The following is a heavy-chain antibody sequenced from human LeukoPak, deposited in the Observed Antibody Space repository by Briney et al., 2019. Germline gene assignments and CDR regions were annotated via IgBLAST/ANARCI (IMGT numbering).Heavy chain of an antibody. V-gene: IGHV3-23*01. D-gene: IGHD4-17*01. CDR3: ARDRYGELDV. Sequence: PGRSLRLSCAASGFTFSSYAMSWVRQAPGKGLEWVSSMSGSGGSTYYADSVKGRFTISRDDSKNTLYLQMNSLRAEDTAVYYCARDRYGELDVWGQGTTVTVSS. CDR1: GFTFSSYA. CDR2: MSGSGGST. J-gene: IGHJ6*02.